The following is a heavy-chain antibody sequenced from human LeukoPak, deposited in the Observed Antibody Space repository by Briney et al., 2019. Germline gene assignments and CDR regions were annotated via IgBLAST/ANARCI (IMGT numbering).Heavy chain of an antibody. CDR3: ARLPGGFREFKISNWFGP. V-gene: IGHV4-39*01. CDR1: GGSISSSSYY. Sequence: SETLSLTCTVSGGSISSSSYYWGWIRQPPGKGLEWIGSIFYSGSTYYNPSLKSRVTISVDTSKNQFSLKLSSVTAADTAVYYCARLPGGFREFKISNWFGPWGQGTLVTVSS. D-gene: IGHD3-10*01. CDR2: IFYSGST. J-gene: IGHJ5*02.